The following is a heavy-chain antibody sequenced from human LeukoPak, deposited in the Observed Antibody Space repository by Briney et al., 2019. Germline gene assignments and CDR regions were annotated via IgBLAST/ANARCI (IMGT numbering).Heavy chain of an antibody. CDR3: AREGYYYGSGSYYNGYYYYYMDV. D-gene: IGHD3-10*01. V-gene: IGHV1-8*02. CDR1: GYTFTGYY. J-gene: IGHJ6*03. CDR2: MNPNSGNT. Sequence: GASVKVSCKASGYTFTGYYMHWVRQATGQGLEWMGWMNPNSGNTGYAQKFQGRVTMTRNTSISTAYMELSSLRSEDTAVYYCAREGYYYGSGSYYNGYYYYYMDVWGKGTTVTVSS.